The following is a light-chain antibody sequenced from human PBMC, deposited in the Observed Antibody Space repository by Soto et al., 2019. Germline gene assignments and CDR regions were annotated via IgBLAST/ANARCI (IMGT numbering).Light chain of an antibody. V-gene: IGKV3-20*01. J-gene: IGKJ5*01. Sequence: IVLTQSPATLSLSPGERATLSCRASQSVSSYLAWYQQKPGQAPRLLIYDASNRATGIPARFSGSGSGTDLTLTINRLEPEDFAVYYCQQYGSSLITFGQGTRLEIK. CDR2: DAS. CDR3: QQYGSSLIT. CDR1: QSVSSY.